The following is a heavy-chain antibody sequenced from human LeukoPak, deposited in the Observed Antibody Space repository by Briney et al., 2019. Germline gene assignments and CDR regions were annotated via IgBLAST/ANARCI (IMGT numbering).Heavy chain of an antibody. V-gene: IGHV3-30-3*01. J-gene: IGHJ4*02. D-gene: IGHD6-19*01. CDR1: GFTFSSYA. CDR2: ISYDGSNK. Sequence: GGSLRLSCAASGFTFSSYAMHWVRQAPGKGLEWVAVISYDGSNKYYADSVKGRFTISRDNAKNSLDLQMNSLRVEDTAVYYCARLGPASSGWPESFDYWGQGTLVTVSS. CDR3: ARLGPASSGWPESFDY.